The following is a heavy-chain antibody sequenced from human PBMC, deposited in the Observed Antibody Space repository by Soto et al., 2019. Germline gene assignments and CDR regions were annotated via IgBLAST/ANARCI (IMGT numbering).Heavy chain of an antibody. Sequence: PSETLSLTCAVYGGSFSGYYWSWILQPPWKGLEWIGEINHSGSTNYNPSLKSRVTISVDTSKNQFSLKLSSVTAADKAVYYCARRMVSGYDSEIAYFDYWGQGTLVTVAS. D-gene: IGHD5-12*01. CDR3: ARRMVSGYDSEIAYFDY. V-gene: IGHV4-34*01. CDR1: GGSFSGYY. J-gene: IGHJ4*02. CDR2: INHSGST.